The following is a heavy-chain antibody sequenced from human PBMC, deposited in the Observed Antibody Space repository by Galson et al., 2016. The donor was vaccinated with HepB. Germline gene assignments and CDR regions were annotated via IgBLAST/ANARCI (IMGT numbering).Heavy chain of an antibody. CDR3: ARESLYCSVGNCYSPLVDY. D-gene: IGHD2-15*01. CDR1: GYTFINYG. V-gene: IGHV1-18*04. CDR2: ISVDIGNT. Sequence: SVKVSCKASGYTFINYGISWVRQAPGQGLEWMGWISVDIGNTNYAQKLQDRVTMTTDTSTSTAYMELRSLRSDDTAVYYCARESLYCSVGNCYSPLVDYWGQGTLVTVSS. J-gene: IGHJ4*02.